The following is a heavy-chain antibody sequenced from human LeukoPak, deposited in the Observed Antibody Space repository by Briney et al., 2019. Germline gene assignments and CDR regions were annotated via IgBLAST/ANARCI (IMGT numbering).Heavy chain of an antibody. CDR2: ISGSGGST. CDR3: GGGYESSYYHYGMDV. D-gene: IGHD5-12*01. J-gene: IGHJ6*02. V-gene: IGHV3-23*01. Sequence: GGSLRLSCAASGFTFSGYAMTWVRQAPGEGLEWVSTISGSGGSTYYADSVKGRFALSRDNSKNTVYLQMNSLRAGDTAIYYCGGGYESSYYHYGMDVWGQGSTVTVSS. CDR1: GFTFSGYA.